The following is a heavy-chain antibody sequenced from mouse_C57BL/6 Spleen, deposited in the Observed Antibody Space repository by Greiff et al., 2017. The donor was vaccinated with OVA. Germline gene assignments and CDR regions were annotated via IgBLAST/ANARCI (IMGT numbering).Heavy chain of an antibody. CDR1: GFNIKDDY. CDR3: TTDYGRTYFDV. J-gene: IGHJ1*03. Sequence: DVQLVESGAELVRPGASVKLSCTASGFNIKDDYMHWVKQRPEQGLEWIGWIDPENGDTAYASKFQGKATITADTSSNTAYLQLSSLTSEDTAVYYCTTDYGRTYFDVWGTGTTVTVSS. V-gene: IGHV14-4*01. D-gene: IGHD1-1*01. CDR2: IDPENGDT.